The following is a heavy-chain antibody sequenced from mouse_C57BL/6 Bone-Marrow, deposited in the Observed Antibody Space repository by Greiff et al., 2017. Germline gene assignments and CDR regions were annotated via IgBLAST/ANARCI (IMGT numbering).Heavy chain of an antibody. J-gene: IGHJ4*01. CDR2: ISAGGSYT. CDR3: AINWPFGY. Sequence: EVKVVESGGGLVKPGGSLKLSCAASGFTFSSYAMSWVRQTPEKRLEWVATISAGGSYTYYTDNVKGRFTISRDNAKNNLYLQMSHLKSEDTSMYYCAINWPFGYWGQGTSVTVSS. D-gene: IGHD4-1*01. CDR1: GFTFSSYA. V-gene: IGHV5-4*03.